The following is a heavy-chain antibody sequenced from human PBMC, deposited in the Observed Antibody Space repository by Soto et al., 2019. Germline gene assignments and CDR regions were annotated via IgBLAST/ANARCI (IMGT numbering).Heavy chain of an antibody. D-gene: IGHD2-15*01. V-gene: IGHV4-61*01. CDR3: ARESARFAADA. J-gene: IGHJ6*02. CDR2: FFFSGSP. Sequence: XATLSLTCTVSGGSFRSGSFYWSWIRQPPGKGLEWIGYFFFSGSPNYNPSLKSRVTISADTSKNQFSLNLRSVTAAETAVYLCARESARFAADAWGQGTTVTVS. CDR1: GGSFRSGSFY.